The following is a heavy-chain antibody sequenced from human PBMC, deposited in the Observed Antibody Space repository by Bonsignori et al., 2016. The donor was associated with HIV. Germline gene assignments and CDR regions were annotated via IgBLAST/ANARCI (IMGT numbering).Heavy chain of an antibody. J-gene: IGHJ4*02. CDR2: IYSGGST. Sequence: WIRQPPGKGLEWVSVIYSGGSTYYADSVKGRFTISRDNSKNTLYLQMNSLRAEDTAVYYCAITAIVGATNFDYWGQGTLVTVSS. D-gene: IGHD1-26*01. CDR3: AITAIVGATNFDY. V-gene: IGHV3-53*01.